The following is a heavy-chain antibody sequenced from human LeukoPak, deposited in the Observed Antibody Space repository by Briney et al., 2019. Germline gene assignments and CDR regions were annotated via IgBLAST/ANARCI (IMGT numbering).Heavy chain of an antibody. Sequence: GGSLRLSWAASGFTFDDYAMHWVRQAPGKGLEWVSGISWNSGSIGYADSVKGRFTISRDNAKNSLYLQMNSLRAEDTAVYYCARGSITKGFDPWGQGTLVTVSS. CDR2: ISWNSGSI. D-gene: IGHD3-10*01. V-gene: IGHV3-9*01. CDR3: ARGSITKGFDP. CDR1: GFTFDDYA. J-gene: IGHJ5*02.